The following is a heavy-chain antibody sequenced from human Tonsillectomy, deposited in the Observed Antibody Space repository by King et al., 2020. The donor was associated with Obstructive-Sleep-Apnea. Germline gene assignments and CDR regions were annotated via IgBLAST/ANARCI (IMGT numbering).Heavy chain of an antibody. V-gene: IGHV3-7*01. Sequence: VQLVESGGGLVQPGGSLRLSCAASGFTLSSYWMSLVRQAPGKGLEWVANIKQDESETYYVDSVKGRFTISRDSAKNSLYLQMNSLRADDTAVYYCARVGDYYYDSSGYPHDAFVIWGQGTMVTVSS. CDR1: GFTLSSYW. CDR3: ARVGDYYYDSSGYPHDAFVI. CDR2: IKQDESET. D-gene: IGHD3-22*01. J-gene: IGHJ3*02.